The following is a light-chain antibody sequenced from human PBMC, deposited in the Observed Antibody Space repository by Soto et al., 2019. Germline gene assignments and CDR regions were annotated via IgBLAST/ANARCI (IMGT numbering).Light chain of an antibody. CDR3: QVWDTSDHSWV. J-gene: IGLJ3*02. CDR2: DDT. CDR1: NVASKT. Sequence: VLTQPPSVSGAPGQTARITCGGNNVASKTVHWYRQKPGQAPVLVLYDDTDRPSGIPERFSGSNSGNTATLTISRVEAGDEADYYCQVWDTSDHSWVFGGGTKLTVL. V-gene: IGLV3-21*02.